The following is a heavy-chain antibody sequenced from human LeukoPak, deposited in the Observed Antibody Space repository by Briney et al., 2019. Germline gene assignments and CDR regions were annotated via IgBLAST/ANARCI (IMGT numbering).Heavy chain of an antibody. Sequence: ASVNVSCKTSGYTFTDYYIHWVRQAPGQGLEWMGWIIPNGGGTNYAQKFQGRATMTRDTPISTAYMEGYTRTSDDTARFYCAGGYSDFDVNRPPLHFWGQGTLVTVSS. D-gene: IGHD5-12*01. V-gene: IGHV1-2*02. CDR2: IIPNGGGT. CDR3: AGGYSDFDVNRPPLHF. J-gene: IGHJ4*02. CDR1: GYTFTDYY.